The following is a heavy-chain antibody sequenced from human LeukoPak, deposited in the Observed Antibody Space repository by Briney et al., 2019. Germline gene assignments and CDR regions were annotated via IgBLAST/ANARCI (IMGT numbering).Heavy chain of an antibody. CDR3: ARRDYYESSGLY. Sequence: GGSLRLSCAASGFTFSTYGMHWVRQAPGKGLAWVAVISYDGSNDYYADSVKGRFTISRDNSKNTLYLQMNSLRAEDTAVYYCARRDYYESSGLYWGQGTLVTVSS. CDR1: GFTFSTYG. D-gene: IGHD3-22*01. J-gene: IGHJ4*02. CDR2: ISYDGSND. V-gene: IGHV3-30*03.